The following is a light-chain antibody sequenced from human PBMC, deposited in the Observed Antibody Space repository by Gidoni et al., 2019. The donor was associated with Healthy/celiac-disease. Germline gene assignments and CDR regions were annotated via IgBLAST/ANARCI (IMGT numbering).Light chain of an antibody. J-gene: IGKJ4*01. CDR2: DAS. V-gene: IGKV3-11*01. CDR3: QQRSNWPPWF. CDR1: QSVSSY. Sequence: EIVLTQSPATLSLSPGERATLSCRASQSVSSYLAWYQQKPGQAPRLLIYDASNRATGIPARFSGSGSGTDFTLTISSLEPEDFAVYYCQQRSNWPPWFFGGGTKVEIK.